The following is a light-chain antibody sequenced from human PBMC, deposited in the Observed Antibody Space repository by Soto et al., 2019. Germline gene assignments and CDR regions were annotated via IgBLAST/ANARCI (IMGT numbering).Light chain of an antibody. CDR1: QDIRDE. CDR3: LQDHGFPLT. V-gene: IGKV1-6*01. Sequence: AIQMTQSPSSLSASVGDRVTITCRATQDIRDELGWYQQKPGKAPKLLIYAASRLQSEVPSRFSGSGSGTDFTLTISSLQPEDFATYFCLQDHGFPLTFGGGTKVEIK. CDR2: AAS. J-gene: IGKJ4*01.